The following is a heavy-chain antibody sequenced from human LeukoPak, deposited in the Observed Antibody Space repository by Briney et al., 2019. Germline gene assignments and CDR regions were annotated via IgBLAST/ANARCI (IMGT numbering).Heavy chain of an antibody. Sequence: PGGSLRLSCAVSGFTFSSYSMNWVRQAPGKGLGGVGSIYHSGSTYYNPSLKSRVTISVDTSKNQFSLKLSSGTAADTAVYYCASGYRYALVLAFDIWGQGTMVTVSS. CDR1: GFTFSSYS. D-gene: IGHD5-18*01. V-gene: IGHV4-38-2*01. CDR2: IYHSGST. CDR3: ASGYRYALVLAFDI. J-gene: IGHJ3*02.